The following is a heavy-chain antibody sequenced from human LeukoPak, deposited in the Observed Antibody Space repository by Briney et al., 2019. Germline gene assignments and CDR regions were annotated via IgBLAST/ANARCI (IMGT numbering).Heavy chain of an antibody. D-gene: IGHD5-24*01. CDR1: GFAFRNYW. J-gene: IGHJ4*02. Sequence: GGSLRLSCVASGFAFRNYWMYWVRQGPGKGLVWLSRINPDGSTIYYADSVKGRFTISRDNAKNSLYLQMNSLRAGDTAVYYCARTIEMATISYFDYWGQGTLVTVSS. CDR2: INPDGSTI. CDR3: ARTIEMATISYFDY. V-gene: IGHV3-74*01.